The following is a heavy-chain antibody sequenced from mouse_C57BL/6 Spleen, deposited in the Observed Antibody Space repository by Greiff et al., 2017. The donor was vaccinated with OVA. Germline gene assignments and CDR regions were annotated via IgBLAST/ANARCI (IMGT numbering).Heavy chain of an antibody. V-gene: IGHV1-50*01. J-gene: IGHJ3*01. CDR1: GYTFTSYW. CDR3: ARTYYYGSNSFAY. CDR2: IDPSDSYT. D-gene: IGHD1-1*01. Sequence: QVQLQQPGAELVKPGASVKLSCKASGYTFTSYWMQWVKQRPGQGLEWIGEIDPSDSYTNYNQKFKGKATLTVDTSSSTAYMQLSSLTSEDSAVYYCARTYYYGSNSFAYWGQGTLVTVSA.